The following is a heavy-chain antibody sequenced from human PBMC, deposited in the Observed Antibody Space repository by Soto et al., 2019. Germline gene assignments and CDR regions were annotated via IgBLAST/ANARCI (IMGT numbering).Heavy chain of an antibody. D-gene: IGHD3-22*01. CDR1: GGSISSGGYY. V-gene: IGHV4-31*03. Sequence: QVQLQESGPGLVKPSQTLSLTCTVSGGSISSGGYYWSWIRQHPGKGLEWIGYIYYSGSTYYNPSLKSRVTISVDTSKHQFALKLSSVTDADTAVYYCARGYYDSSGYYDAFDIWGQGTMVTVSS. CDR3: ARGYYDSSGYYDAFDI. J-gene: IGHJ3*02. CDR2: IYYSGST.